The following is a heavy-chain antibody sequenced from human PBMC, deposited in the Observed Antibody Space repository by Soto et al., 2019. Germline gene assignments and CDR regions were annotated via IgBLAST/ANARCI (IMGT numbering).Heavy chain of an antibody. D-gene: IGHD2-15*01. CDR2: IGTAGDT. Sequence: GGSLRLSCEASGFTFSGFDMHWVRQPTGKGLEWVSTIGTAGDTYYAVSVKGRFTISRDNAKNSLSLQMNSLRAGDTAVYFCARGQEVGAHFFDSWGQGTQVTVSP. CDR3: ARGQEVGAHFFDS. J-gene: IGHJ4*02. CDR1: GFTFSGFD. V-gene: IGHV3-13*01.